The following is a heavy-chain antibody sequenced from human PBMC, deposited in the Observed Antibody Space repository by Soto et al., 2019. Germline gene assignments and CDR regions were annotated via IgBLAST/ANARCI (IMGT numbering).Heavy chain of an antibody. D-gene: IGHD4-4*01. CDR3: VRDSNWSYDY. Sequence: GWSLRLSCASSGFIFISHWLHWGRQAPGKGLVWVSHIGPDGSNIRDADSVQGRFTISRDNARNTLYLQMNSLRDEDTAMYYCVRDSNWSYDYWGQGILVTVSS. CDR2: IGPDGSNI. CDR1: GFIFISHW. J-gene: IGHJ4*02. V-gene: IGHV3-74*01.